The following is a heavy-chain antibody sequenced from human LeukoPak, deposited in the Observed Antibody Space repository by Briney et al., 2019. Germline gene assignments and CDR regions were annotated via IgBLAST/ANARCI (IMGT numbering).Heavy chain of an antibody. CDR3: ARCYDFWTGYFDY. CDR1: GYAFSSFA. J-gene: IGHJ4*02. Sequence: ASVKVSCKTSGYAFSSFAIAWVRQAPGQGLEWMGWISTYTNTNAAQKFQGRVTMPTDTSTSTAYLELTSLRSDDTAVYYCARCYDFWTGYFDYWGQGTRVTVSS. V-gene: IGHV1-18*01. CDR2: ISTYTNT. D-gene: IGHD3-3*01.